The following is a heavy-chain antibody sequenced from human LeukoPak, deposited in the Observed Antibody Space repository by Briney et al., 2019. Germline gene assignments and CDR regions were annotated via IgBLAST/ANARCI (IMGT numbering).Heavy chain of an antibody. Sequence: PGGSLRLSCAASRLTFSSYGMRWVRQAPGKGLEWVAFIRFDGSTKYYADSVKGRYTISRDNSENTLYLQMNSLRAEDTAVYYCAKSSFCSSTSCYLPLDSWGQGTLVSVSS. D-gene: IGHD2-2*01. J-gene: IGHJ4*02. V-gene: IGHV3-30*02. CDR1: RLTFSSYG. CDR3: AKSSFCSSTSCYLPLDS. CDR2: IRFDGSTK.